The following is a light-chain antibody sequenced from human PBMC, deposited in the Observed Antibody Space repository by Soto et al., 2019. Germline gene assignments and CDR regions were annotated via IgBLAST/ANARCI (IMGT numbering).Light chain of an antibody. CDR3: QSYDSSLSGPVV. CDR1: SSNIGAGYD. Sequence: QAVVTQPPSVSGAPGQRVTISCTGRSSNIGAGYDVHWYQQLPGTAPKLLIYGNSNRPSGVPDRFSGSKSGTSASLAITGLQAEDEADYYCQSYDSSLSGPVVFGGGTKLTVL. CDR2: GNS. J-gene: IGLJ2*01. V-gene: IGLV1-40*01.